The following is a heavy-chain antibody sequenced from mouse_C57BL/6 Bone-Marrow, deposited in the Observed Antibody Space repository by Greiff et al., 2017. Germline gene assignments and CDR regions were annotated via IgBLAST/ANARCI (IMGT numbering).Heavy chain of an antibody. J-gene: IGHJ4*01. Sequence: EVQLVESGGDLVKPGGSLKLSCAASGFTFSSYGMSWVRQTPDKRLEWVATISSGGSYTYYPDSVKGRFTISRDNAKNTLYLQMSSLKSEDTAMYYCARLYPHYYAMDYWGQGTSVTVSS. V-gene: IGHV5-6*01. CDR3: ARLYPHYYAMDY. CDR1: GFTFSSYG. D-gene: IGHD2-1*01. CDR2: ISSGGSYT.